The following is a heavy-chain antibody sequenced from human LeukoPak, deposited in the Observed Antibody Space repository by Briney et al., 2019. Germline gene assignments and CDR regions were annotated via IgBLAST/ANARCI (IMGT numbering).Heavy chain of an antibody. CDR3: ARGSTISIGGWFDP. V-gene: IGHV4-34*01. Sequence: SETLSLTCAVYGGSFSGYYWSWIRQPPGKGLEWIGEINHSGSTNYNPSLKSRVTISVDTSKNRFSLKLSSVTAADTAVYYCARGSTISIGGWFDPWGQGTLVTVSS. D-gene: IGHD3-16*01. CDR1: GGSFSGYY. CDR2: INHSGST. J-gene: IGHJ5*02.